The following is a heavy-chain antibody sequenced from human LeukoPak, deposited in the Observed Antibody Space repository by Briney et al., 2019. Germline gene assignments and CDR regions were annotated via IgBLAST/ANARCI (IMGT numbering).Heavy chain of an antibody. D-gene: IGHD5-12*01. V-gene: IGHV3-53*05. Sequence: GRSLRLSCAASGFTVSANYMSWVRQAPAKGLEWVSVIYMNGVTYHADSVKGRFTISRDDSKNTVYLQMNSLRAEDTAVYYCAKGGRWLLGSLYFDYWGQGALVTVSS. CDR2: IYMNGVT. J-gene: IGHJ4*02. CDR3: AKGGRWLLGSLYFDY. CDR1: GFTVSANY.